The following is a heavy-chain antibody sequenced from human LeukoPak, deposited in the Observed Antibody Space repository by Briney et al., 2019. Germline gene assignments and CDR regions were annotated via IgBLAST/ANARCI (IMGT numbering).Heavy chain of an antibody. CDR1: GYTLTSNY. CDR3: ARGEYCSGGSCGFYYYMDV. CDR2: ISPSGGST. V-gene: IGHV1-2*02. Sequence: ASVKVSCKAFGYTLTSNYMHWVRQAPGQGPEWMGVISPSGGSTTYAQKFQGRVTMTRDTSISTAYMELSRLRSDDTAVYYCARGEYCSGGSCGFYYYMDVWGKGTTVTVS. D-gene: IGHD2-15*01. J-gene: IGHJ6*03.